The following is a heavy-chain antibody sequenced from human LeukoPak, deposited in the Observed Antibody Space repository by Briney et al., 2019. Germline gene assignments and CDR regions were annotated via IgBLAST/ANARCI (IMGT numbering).Heavy chain of an antibody. V-gene: IGHV3-48*01. CDR2: ISSSSSTI. CDR1: GFTFSSYS. CDR3: ARELPYYDSSGYYG. Sequence: PGGSLRLSCAASGFTFSSYSMNWVRQAPGKGLEWVSYISSSSSTIYYADSVKGRFTISRDNAKNSLYLQMNSLRAEDTAVYYCARELPYYDSSGYYGWGQGTLVTVSS. D-gene: IGHD3-22*01. J-gene: IGHJ4*02.